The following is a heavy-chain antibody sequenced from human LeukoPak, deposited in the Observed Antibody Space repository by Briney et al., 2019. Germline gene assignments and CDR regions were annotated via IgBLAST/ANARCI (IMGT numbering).Heavy chain of an antibody. CDR1: GFTFSTYS. V-gene: IGHV3-48*02. J-gene: IGHJ4*02. Sequence: GGSLILSCAASGFTFSTYSMSWVRQAPGKGLEWISYISAGSNNIYYADSVKGRFTISRDNAKNSLYLQMSSLRDEDTAVYYCARGYSDSWGQGALVTVSS. CDR3: ARGYSDS. CDR2: ISAGSNNI.